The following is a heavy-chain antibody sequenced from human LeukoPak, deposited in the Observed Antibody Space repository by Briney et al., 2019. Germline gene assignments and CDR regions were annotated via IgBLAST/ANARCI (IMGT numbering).Heavy chain of an antibody. J-gene: IGHJ4*02. CDR1: GYTFTVYY. CDR3: AREESSGYYHY. CDR2: INPNSGGT. D-gene: IGHD3-22*01. V-gene: IGHV1-2*02. Sequence: ASVKVSSKASGYTFTVYYMHWVRQAPGQGLEWMGWINPNSGGTNYAQKFQGRVTMTRDTSISTAYMELSRLRSDDTAVYYCAREESSGYYHYWGQGTLVTVCS.